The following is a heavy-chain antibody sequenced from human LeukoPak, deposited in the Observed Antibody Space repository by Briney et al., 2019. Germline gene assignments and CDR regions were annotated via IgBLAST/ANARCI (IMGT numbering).Heavy chain of an antibody. CDR2: IKRDGSEK. CDR1: GFTFSNYW. D-gene: IGHD5-12*01. Sequence: GGSLRLSCAASGFTFSNYWMSWVRQAPGKGLEWVANIKRDGSEKHYVDSVEGRFTISRDNANNSLFLQMNSLRAEDTAVYYCARGPYSAENFDYWGQGTLVTVSS. V-gene: IGHV3-7*03. J-gene: IGHJ4*02. CDR3: ARGPYSAENFDY.